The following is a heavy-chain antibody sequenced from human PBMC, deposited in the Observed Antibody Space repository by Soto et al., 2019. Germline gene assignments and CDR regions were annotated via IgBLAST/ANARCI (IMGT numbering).Heavy chain of an antibody. CDR3: ARYIYCSGGSCYRRFDY. CDR2: MNPNSGNT. CDR1: GYTFTSYD. D-gene: IGHD2-15*01. J-gene: IGHJ4*02. V-gene: IGHV1-8*01. Sequence: ASVKVSCKASGYTFTSYDINWVRQATGQGFEWMGWMNPNSGNTGYAQKFQGRVTMTRNTSISTAYMELSSLRSEDTAVYYCARYIYCSGGSCYRRFDYWGQGTLVTVSS.